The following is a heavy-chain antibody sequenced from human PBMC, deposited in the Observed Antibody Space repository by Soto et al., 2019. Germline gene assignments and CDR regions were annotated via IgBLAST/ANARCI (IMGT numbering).Heavy chain of an antibody. CDR1: GYTFTSYG. CDR2: ISAYNGNT. V-gene: IGHV1-18*04. D-gene: IGHD3-3*01. Sequence: GASVKVSCKASGYTFTSYGISWVRQAPGQGLEWMGWISAYNGNTNYAQELQGRVTMTTDTSTSTAYMELRSLRSDDTAFYYCAVSLYGVVLHYYYRMDVWGPGTSVTSP. CDR3: AVSLYGVVLHYYYRMDV. J-gene: IGHJ6*02.